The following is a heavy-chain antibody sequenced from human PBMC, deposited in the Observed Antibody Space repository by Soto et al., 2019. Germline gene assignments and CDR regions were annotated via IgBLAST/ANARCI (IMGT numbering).Heavy chain of an antibody. V-gene: IGHV4-4*02. D-gene: IGHD4-17*01. J-gene: IGHJ5*02. Sequence: PSETLSLTCAVSGGSISSSNWGRWVRQPPGKGLEWIGEIYHSGSTNYNPSLKSRVTISVDKSKNQFSLKLSSVTAADTAVYYCAREDYGDYENWFDPWGQGTLVTVSS. CDR2: IYHSGST. CDR3: AREDYGDYENWFDP. CDR1: GGSISSSNW.